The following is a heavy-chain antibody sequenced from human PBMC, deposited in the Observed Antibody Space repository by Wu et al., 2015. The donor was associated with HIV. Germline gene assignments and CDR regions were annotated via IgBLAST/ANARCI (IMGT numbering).Heavy chain of an antibody. CDR3: ARDYYDVLTTYSHYFFDL. D-gene: IGHD3-9*01. CDR1: GYTFTGYY. Sequence: QVQLVQPGADVKKPGASVKVSCKASGYTFTGYYMHWLRQAPGQGLEWMGWINPNSGGTNFAQKFQDRVTLTRDTSISTAYMEMSGLRSDDTAVYYCARDYYDVLTTYSHYFFDLWGRGTLVTVSS. CDR2: INPNSGGT. J-gene: IGHJ4*02. V-gene: IGHV1-2*02.